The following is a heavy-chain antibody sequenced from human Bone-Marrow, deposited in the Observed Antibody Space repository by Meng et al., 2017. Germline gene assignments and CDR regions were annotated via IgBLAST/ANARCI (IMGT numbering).Heavy chain of an antibody. CDR1: GLTFDDYT. D-gene: IGHD3-22*01. V-gene: IGHV3-43*01. J-gene: IGHJ4*02. CDR3: AKDRSGYYDSSGYYSSGYFDY. Sequence: GESLKISCAASGLTFDDYTMHWVRQAPGKGLEWVSLISWDGGSTYYADSVKGRFTISRDNSKNSLYLQMNSLRTEDTALYYCAKDRSGYYDSSGYYSSGYFDYWGQGTLVTVSS. CDR2: ISWDGGST.